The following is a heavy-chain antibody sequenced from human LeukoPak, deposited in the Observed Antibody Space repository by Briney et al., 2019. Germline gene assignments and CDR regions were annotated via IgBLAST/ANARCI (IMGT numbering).Heavy chain of an antibody. CDR3: ARVALGDYAPTYYFDY. CDR2: IFYSGST. Sequence: SSETLSLTCTVSGGSISSSSYYWGWIRQPPGKGLEWIGSIFYSGSTYYNPSLKSRVTISVDTSKNQFSLRLSSVTAADTAVYYCARVALGDYAPTYYFDYWGQGTLVTFST. J-gene: IGHJ4*02. CDR1: GGSISSSSYY. D-gene: IGHD4-17*01. V-gene: IGHV4-39*01.